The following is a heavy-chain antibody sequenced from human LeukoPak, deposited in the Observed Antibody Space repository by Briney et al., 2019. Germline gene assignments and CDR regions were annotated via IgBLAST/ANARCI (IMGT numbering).Heavy chain of an antibody. J-gene: IGHJ3*02. Sequence: PSGTLSLTCAVSGGSISSSNWWSWVRQHPGKGLEWIGYIYYSGSTYYNPSLKSRVTISVDTSKNQFSLKLSSVTAADTAVYYCARDDQDLDSHAFDIWGQGTMVTVSS. CDR2: IYYSGST. V-gene: IGHV4-4*02. CDR3: ARDDQDLDSHAFDI. CDR1: GGSISSSNW.